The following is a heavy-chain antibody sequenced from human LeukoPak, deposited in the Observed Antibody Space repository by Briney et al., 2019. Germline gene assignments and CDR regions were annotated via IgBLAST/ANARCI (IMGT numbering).Heavy chain of an antibody. J-gene: IGHJ4*02. CDR1: GFIFNKAW. CDR2: IKSNNDGGTT. CDR3: TPVMVEDRGF. Sequence: GGSLRLSCAASGFIFNKAWMNWVRQAPGKGPEWGGRIKSNNDGGTTDYASTVEGRFIISRDDSKNTIYLQMNRLIIDDTAIYYCTPVMVEDRGFWGQGTLVTVSS. V-gene: IGHV3-15*01. D-gene: IGHD2-21*01.